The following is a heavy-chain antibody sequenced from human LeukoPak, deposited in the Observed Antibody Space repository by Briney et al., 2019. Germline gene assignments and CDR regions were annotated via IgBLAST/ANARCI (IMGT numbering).Heavy chain of an antibody. CDR1: GGTFSSYA. V-gene: IGHV1-69*05. D-gene: IGHD3-16*02. J-gene: IGHJ4*02. CDR2: IIPIFGTA. CDR3: ARDRGDYVWGSYRYTLDY. Sequence: SVKVSCKASGGTFSSYAISWVRQAPGQGLEWMGRIIPIFGTANYAQKFQGRVTITTDESTSTAYTELSSLRSEDTAVYYCARDRGDYVWGSYRYTLDYWGQGTLVAVSS.